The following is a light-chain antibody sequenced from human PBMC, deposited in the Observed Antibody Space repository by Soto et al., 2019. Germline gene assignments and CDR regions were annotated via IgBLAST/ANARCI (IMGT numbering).Light chain of an antibody. V-gene: IGKV1-9*01. J-gene: IGKJ4*01. CDR2: AAS. CDR3: QQLNNYQLN. Sequence: DIQLTQSPSFLSASLGDRVTITCRASQGIGSYLAWYQQKPGKAPRLLIYAASTLQSGVPSRFSGSRSDTEFTLTISSLQPEDFETYYCQQLNNYQLNFSAGTKVNI. CDR1: QGIGSY.